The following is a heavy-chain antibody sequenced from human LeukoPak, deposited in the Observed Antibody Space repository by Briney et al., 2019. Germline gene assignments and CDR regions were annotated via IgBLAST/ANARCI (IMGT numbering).Heavy chain of an antibody. J-gene: IGHJ5*02. Sequence: ASVKVSCKASGYTFTSYYMHWVRQAPGQGLEWMGIINPSGGSTSYAQKFQGRVTMTRDMSTSTVYMELSSLRSEDTAVYYCARSGLAVAGPIRGDWFDPWGQGTLVTVSS. CDR2: INPSGGST. CDR1: GYTFTSYY. V-gene: IGHV1-46*01. D-gene: IGHD6-19*01. CDR3: ARSGLAVAGPIRGDWFDP.